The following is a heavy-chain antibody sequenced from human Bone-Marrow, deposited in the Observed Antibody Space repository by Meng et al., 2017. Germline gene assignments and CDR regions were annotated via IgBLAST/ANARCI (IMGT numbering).Heavy chain of an antibody. Sequence: QVQLQESGPVLVRPSQTLSRTCTVSGGSIGSSDKHWSWIRQPPGKGLEWIGYIYYNGNSYDNPSLSSRLTISVDTSKNQFSLKLSSVTAADTAVYFCARGGWFPNVYFDYWGQGTLVTVSS. D-gene: IGHD2-15*01. CDR2: IYYNGNS. CDR3: ARGGWFPNVYFDY. J-gene: IGHJ4*02. CDR1: GGSIGSSDKH. V-gene: IGHV4-30-4*01.